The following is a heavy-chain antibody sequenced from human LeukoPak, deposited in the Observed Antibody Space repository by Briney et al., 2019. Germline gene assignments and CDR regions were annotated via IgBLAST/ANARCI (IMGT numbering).Heavy chain of an antibody. J-gene: IGHJ3*02. V-gene: IGHV3-9*01. CDR2: ISWNSGSI. Sequence: GGSLRLSCAASGFTFDDYAMHWVRQAPGQGLEWGSGISWNSGSIGYADSVKGRFTISRDNAKNSLYLQMNSLRAEDTALYYCAKAGYYYDSSGYWAFDIWGQGTMVTVSS. CDR1: GFTFDDYA. D-gene: IGHD3-22*01. CDR3: AKAGYYYDSSGYWAFDI.